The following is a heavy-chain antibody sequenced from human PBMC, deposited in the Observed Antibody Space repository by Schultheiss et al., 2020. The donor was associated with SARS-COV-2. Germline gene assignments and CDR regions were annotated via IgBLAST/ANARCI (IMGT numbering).Heavy chain of an antibody. J-gene: IGHJ6*02. Sequence: GESLKISCAASGFTFSSYSINWVRQAPGKGLEWVSSISSSSSYIYYADSVKGRFTISRDNSKNTLYLQMNSLRAEDTAVYYCARDHPLYYYDSRPPGGRGYGMDVWGQGTTVTVSS. D-gene: IGHD3-22*01. CDR2: ISSSSSYI. V-gene: IGHV3-21*01. CDR1: GFTFSSYS. CDR3: ARDHPLYYYDSRPPGGRGYGMDV.